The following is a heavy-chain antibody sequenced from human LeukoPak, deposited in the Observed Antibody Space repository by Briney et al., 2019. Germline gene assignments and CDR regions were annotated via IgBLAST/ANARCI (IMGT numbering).Heavy chain of an antibody. CDR3: ARSWRPFSRGY. D-gene: IGHD2-2*01. CDR2: INHSGST. J-gene: IGHJ4*02. V-gene: IGHV4-34*01. Sequence: SETLSLTCAVYGGSFSGYYWSWIRQPPGKGLEWIGEINHSGSTNYNPSLKSRVTISVDTSKNQFSLKLSSVTAADTAVYYCARSWRPFSRGYWGQGTLVTVSS. CDR1: GGSFSGYY.